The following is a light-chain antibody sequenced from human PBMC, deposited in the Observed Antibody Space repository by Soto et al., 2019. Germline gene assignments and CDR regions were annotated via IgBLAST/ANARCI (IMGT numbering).Light chain of an antibody. CDR3: QEYNSYPLT. V-gene: IGKV1-5*01. Sequence: DIQMTQSPSTLSASVGDRVTITCRASQSISTWLAWYQQKPGKAPKLLIYDASSLESGVPSRFSGSGSGTEFTLTISSPQPDDFATYYCQEYNSYPLTFGGGTKVDIK. CDR2: DAS. CDR1: QSISTW. J-gene: IGKJ4*01.